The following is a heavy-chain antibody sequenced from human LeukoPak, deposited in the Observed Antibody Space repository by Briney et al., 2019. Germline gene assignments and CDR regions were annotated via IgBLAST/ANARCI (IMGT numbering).Heavy chain of an antibody. CDR3: TKERGYSSGWGFDS. J-gene: IGHJ4*02. CDR2: ISGSGGST. Sequence: PGGSLRLSCAASGFTFSNFAMSWVRQSPGKGLEWVSGISGSGGSTNYADSVKGRFTLSRDNSKNTLSLQANSLRAEDSAVYYCTKERGYSSGWGFDSWGQGTLVTVSS. CDR1: GFTFSNFA. D-gene: IGHD6-19*01. V-gene: IGHV3-23*01.